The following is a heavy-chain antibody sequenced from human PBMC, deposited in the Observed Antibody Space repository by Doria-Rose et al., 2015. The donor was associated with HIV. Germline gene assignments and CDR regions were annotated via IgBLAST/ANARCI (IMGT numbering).Heavy chain of an antibody. Sequence: SGPVLVKPTETLTLTCTVSGVSLSSPGMGVSWIRQPPGKALEWLANIFSDDERSYDTSLTSRLTISRGTYKSQVVLTMTDMDPVDTATYYCARIKSSRWYHKYYFDFWGQGTLVIVSA. D-gene: IGHD6-13*01. CDR1: GVSLSSPGMG. J-gene: IGHJ4*02. CDR2: IFSDDER. V-gene: IGHV2-26*01. CDR3: ARIKSSRWYHKYYFDF.